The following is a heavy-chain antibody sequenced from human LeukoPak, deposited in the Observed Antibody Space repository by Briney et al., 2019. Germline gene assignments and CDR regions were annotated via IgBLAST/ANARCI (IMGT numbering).Heavy chain of an antibody. D-gene: IGHD3-16*01. CDR3: AREVLYGSYAD. CDR2: IYSGGTT. V-gene: IGHV3-53*01. Sequence: PGGSLRLSCAASGFTVSSNYMSWVRQAPGKGLEWVSVIYSGGTTYDADSVKGRFTISRDNSKNTLYLQMNSLRAEDTAVYYCAREVLYGSYADWGQGALVTVSS. CDR1: GFTVSSNY. J-gene: IGHJ4*02.